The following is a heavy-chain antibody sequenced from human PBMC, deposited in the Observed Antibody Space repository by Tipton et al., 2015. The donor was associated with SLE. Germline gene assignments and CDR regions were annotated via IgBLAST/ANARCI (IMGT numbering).Heavy chain of an antibody. CDR3: ASWYYDLWSAHDAFDI. CDR2: IIPIFGTA. Sequence: QSGAEVKKPGSSVKVSCKASGGTFSSYAISWVRQAPGQGLEWMGGIIPIFGTANYAQKFQGRATITADESTSTAYMELSSLRSEDTAVYYCASWYYDLWSAHDAFDIWGQGTMVTVSS. J-gene: IGHJ3*02. CDR1: GGTFSSYA. D-gene: IGHD3-3*01. V-gene: IGHV1-69*01.